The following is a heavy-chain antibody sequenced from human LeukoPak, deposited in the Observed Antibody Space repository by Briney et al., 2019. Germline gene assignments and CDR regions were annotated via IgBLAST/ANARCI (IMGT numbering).Heavy chain of an antibody. CDR3: ARIGYSSSSFDY. CDR2: INQDGSVK. D-gene: IGHD6-6*01. CDR1: GFSFINYW. J-gene: IGHJ4*02. Sequence: PGGSLRLSCAASGFSFINYWMSWVRQAPGKGLEWVANINQDGSVKYYVDSVKGRFTISRDNTKKSLYLHMNSPRGEDTAVYYCARIGYSSSSFDYWGQGTLVTVSS. V-gene: IGHV3-7*01.